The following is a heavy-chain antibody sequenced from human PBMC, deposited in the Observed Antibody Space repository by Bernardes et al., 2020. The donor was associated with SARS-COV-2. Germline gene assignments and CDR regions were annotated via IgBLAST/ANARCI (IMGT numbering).Heavy chain of an antibody. V-gene: IGHV4-39*01. CDR2: IYYSGST. CDR3: ASGDDPLGYEVDY. D-gene: IGHD2-21*02. CDR1: GGSISSSSYY. Sequence: SETLSLTCTVSGGSISSSSYYWGWIRQPPGKGLEWIGSIYYSGSTYYNPSLKSRVTISVDTSKNQFSLKLSSVTAADTAVYYCASGDDPLGYEVDYWGQGTLVTVSS. J-gene: IGHJ4*02.